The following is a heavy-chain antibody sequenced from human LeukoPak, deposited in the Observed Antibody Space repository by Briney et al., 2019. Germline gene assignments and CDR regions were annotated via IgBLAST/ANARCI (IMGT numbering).Heavy chain of an antibody. Sequence: PGGSLRLSCAGSGFIFDSHALTWVRQAPGKGLEWVSSISGSGGSTYYADSVTGRFTISRDNSKNTLYLQVNSLRAEDTAVYYCAEHRRFGELFNDAFDIWGQGTMVTVSS. CDR2: ISGSGGST. V-gene: IGHV3-23*01. CDR3: AEHRRFGELFNDAFDI. CDR1: GFIFDSHA. D-gene: IGHD3-10*01. J-gene: IGHJ3*02.